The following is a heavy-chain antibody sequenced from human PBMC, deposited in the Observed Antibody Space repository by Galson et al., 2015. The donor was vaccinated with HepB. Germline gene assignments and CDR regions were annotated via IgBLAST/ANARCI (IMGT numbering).Heavy chain of an antibody. CDR2: ISSSSSTI. Sequence: SLRLSCAASGFTFSSYSMNWVRQAPGKGLEWVSYISSSSSTIYYADSVKGRFTISRDNAKNSLYLQMNSLRDEDTAVYYCARDLVVAAMPLTVQPFDYWGQGTLVTVSS. CDR3: ARDLVVAAMPLTVQPFDY. V-gene: IGHV3-48*02. CDR1: GFTFSSYS. D-gene: IGHD2-15*01. J-gene: IGHJ4*02.